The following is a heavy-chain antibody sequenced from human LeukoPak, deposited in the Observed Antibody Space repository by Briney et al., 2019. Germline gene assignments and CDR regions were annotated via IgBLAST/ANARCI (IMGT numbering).Heavy chain of an antibody. CDR2: INCNGGST. V-gene: IGHV3-20*04. Sequence: PGGSLRLSCAASGFTFDDYGMSWVRQAPGKGLEEVSGINCNGGSTGYADSVKGRFTISRDNAKNSLYLQMNSLRAEDTAVYYCARDSVDIVATTLNYYYYYYMDVWGKGTTVTVSS. D-gene: IGHD5-12*01. J-gene: IGHJ6*03. CDR3: ARDSVDIVATTLNYYYYYYMDV. CDR1: GFTFDDYG.